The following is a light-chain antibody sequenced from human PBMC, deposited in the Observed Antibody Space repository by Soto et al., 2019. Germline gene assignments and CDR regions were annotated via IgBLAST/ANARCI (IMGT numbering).Light chain of an antibody. J-gene: IGKJ1*01. Sequence: IVLTQSPGTLSLSPGERATHSCRASQSVSSSYLAWYQQKPGQAPRLLIYGASSRATGIPDRFSGSGSGTDFTLTISRLEPEDFAVYYCQQYGSSPQTFGQGTKVDIK. V-gene: IGKV3-20*01. CDR3: QQYGSSPQT. CDR2: GAS. CDR1: QSVSSSY.